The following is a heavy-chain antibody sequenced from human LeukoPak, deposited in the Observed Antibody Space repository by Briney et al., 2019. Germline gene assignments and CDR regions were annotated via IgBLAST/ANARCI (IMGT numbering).Heavy chain of an antibody. CDR1: GGSISSSNW. Sequence: SETLSLTCAVSGGSISSSNWWSWVRQPPGKGLEWIGEIYHSGSTNYNPSLKSRVTMSVDTSKNQFSLKLSSVTAADTAVYYCARDAYYYGSGSYFFDYWGQGTLVTVSS. CDR3: ARDAYYYGSGSYFFDY. CDR2: IYHSGST. J-gene: IGHJ4*02. V-gene: IGHV4-4*02. D-gene: IGHD3-10*01.